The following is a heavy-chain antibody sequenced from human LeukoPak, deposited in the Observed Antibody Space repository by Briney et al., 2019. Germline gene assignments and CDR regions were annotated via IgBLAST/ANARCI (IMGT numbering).Heavy chain of an antibody. Sequence: GGSLRLSCAASRFTVTSYDMTWVRQAPGKGLEWVSYISSSGSTIYYADSVKGRFTLSRDNAKNSLYLQMNSLRAEDTAVYYCARTGGSYPYYFEYWGQRTLVTVSS. CDR1: RFTVTSYD. D-gene: IGHD1-26*01. CDR2: ISSSGSTI. J-gene: IGHJ4*02. CDR3: ARTGGSYPYYFEY. V-gene: IGHV3-48*03.